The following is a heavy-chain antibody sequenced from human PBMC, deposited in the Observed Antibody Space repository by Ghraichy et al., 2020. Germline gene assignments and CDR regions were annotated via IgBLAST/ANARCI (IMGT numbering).Heavy chain of an antibody. Sequence: ASVKVSCKVSGYTLTELSMHWVRQAPGKGLEWMGGFDPEDGETIYAQKFQGRVTMTEDTSTDTAYMELSSLRSEDTAVYYCATATYGPGRFDPWGQGTLVTVSS. CDR3: ATATYGPGRFDP. D-gene: IGHD4-17*01. CDR2: FDPEDGET. CDR1: GYTLTELS. J-gene: IGHJ5*02. V-gene: IGHV1-24*01.